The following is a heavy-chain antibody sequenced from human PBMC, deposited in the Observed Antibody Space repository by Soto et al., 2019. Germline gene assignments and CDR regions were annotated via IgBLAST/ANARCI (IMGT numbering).Heavy chain of an antibody. CDR2: INPNSGGT. D-gene: IGHD6-13*01. J-gene: IGHJ3*02. V-gene: IGHV1-2*04. CDR3: ARVEAAAGTAGAFDI. CDR1: GYTFTGYY. Sequence: ASVKVSCKASGYTFTGYYMHWVRQAPGQGLEWMGWINPNSGGTNYAQKFQGWVTMTRDTSISTAYMELSRLRSDDTAVYYCARVEAAAGTAGAFDIWGQGTVVTVSS.